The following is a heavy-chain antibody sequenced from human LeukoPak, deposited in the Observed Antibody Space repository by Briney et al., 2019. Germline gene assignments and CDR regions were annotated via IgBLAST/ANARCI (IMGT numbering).Heavy chain of an antibody. D-gene: IGHD2-2*01. J-gene: IGHJ4*02. CDR1: GYSFNTYW. Sequence: PGESLKISCRGSGYSFNTYWIGWVRQMPGKGLEWMGIIYPGDSDTRYSPSFQGQVTMSADKSINTAYLQWSSMKASDTAMYYCARRQGCSSTSCPPDYWGQGTLVTVSS. V-gene: IGHV5-51*01. CDR3: ARRQGCSSTSCPPDY. CDR2: IYPGDSDT.